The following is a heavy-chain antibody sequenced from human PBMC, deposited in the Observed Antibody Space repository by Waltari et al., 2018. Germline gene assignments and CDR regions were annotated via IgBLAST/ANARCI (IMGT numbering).Heavy chain of an antibody. CDR2: ISYDGSNK. D-gene: IGHD6-13*01. V-gene: IGHV3-30-3*01. Sequence: QVQMVESGGGVVQPGRSLRLSCAASGFTFSSYAMHWVRPAPGKGLEWVAVISYDGSNKYYADSVKGRFTISRDNSKNTLYLQMNSLRAEDTAVYYCARDRLIAAAGTGCDYWGQGTLVTVSS. CDR3: ARDRLIAAAGTGCDY. CDR1: GFTFSSYA. J-gene: IGHJ4*02.